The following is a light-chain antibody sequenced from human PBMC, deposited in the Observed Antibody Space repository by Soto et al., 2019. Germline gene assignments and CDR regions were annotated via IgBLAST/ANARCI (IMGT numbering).Light chain of an antibody. CDR2: GNS. CDR3: QSYDSSRYV. V-gene: IGLV1-40*01. Sequence: VLTQPPSVSGAPGQRVTISCTGSSSNIGAGYDVHWYQQLPGTAPKLLIYGNSNRPSGVPDRFSGSKSGTSASLAITGLQAEDEADYYCQSYDSSRYVFGTGTKVTVL. CDR1: SSNIGAGYD. J-gene: IGLJ1*01.